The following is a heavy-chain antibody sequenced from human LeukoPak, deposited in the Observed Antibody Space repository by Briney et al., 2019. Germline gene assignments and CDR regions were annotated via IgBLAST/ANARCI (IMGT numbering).Heavy chain of an antibody. CDR3: ARADYGGNSAGFDY. J-gene: IGHJ4*02. Sequence: GASVKVSCKASGGTFSSYAISWVRQAPGQGLEWMGGIIPIFGTANYAQKFQGRVTTTTDESTSTAYMELSSLRSEDTAVYYCARADYGGNSAGFDYWGQGTLVTVSS. V-gene: IGHV1-69*05. CDR2: IIPIFGTA. CDR1: GGTFSSYA. D-gene: IGHD4-23*01.